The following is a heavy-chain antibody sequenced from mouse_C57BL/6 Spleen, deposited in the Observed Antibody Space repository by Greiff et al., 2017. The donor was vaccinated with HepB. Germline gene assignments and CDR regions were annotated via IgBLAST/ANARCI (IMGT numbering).Heavy chain of an antibody. CDR3: VGDTYYSNWLAY. J-gene: IGHJ3*01. CDR2: IRSKSSNYAT. Sequence: EVQLVESGGGLVQPKGSLKLSCAASGFTFNTYAMHWVRQAPGTGLEWVARIRSKSSNYATYYADSVKDRFTISRDDSPSMLYLQMNNLKTEDTASYYCVGDTYYSNWLAYWGQGTLVTVAA. V-gene: IGHV10-3*01. D-gene: IGHD2-5*01. CDR1: GFTFNTYA.